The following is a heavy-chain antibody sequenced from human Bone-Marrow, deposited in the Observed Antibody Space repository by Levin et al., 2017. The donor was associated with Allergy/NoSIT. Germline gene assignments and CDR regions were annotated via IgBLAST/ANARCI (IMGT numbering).Heavy chain of an antibody. CDR2: LGSSGATT. CDR1: GFTINNYA. CDR3: ARLLTSTGTDQ. J-gene: IGHJ4*02. Sequence: AGGSLRLSCEASGFTINNYAMSWVRQAPGKGLEWVSSLGSSGATTYYADSVQGRFTISRDTSKNTLYLQMNSLRAEDTALYYCARLLTSTGTDQWGQGTLVTVSS. D-gene: IGHD1/OR15-1a*01. V-gene: IGHV3-23*01.